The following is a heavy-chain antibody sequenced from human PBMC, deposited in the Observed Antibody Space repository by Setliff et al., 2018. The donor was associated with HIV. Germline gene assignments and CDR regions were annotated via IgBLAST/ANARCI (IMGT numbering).Heavy chain of an antibody. J-gene: IGHJ5*02. CDR1: GGSISSYY. V-gene: IGHV4-59*12. Sequence: PSETLSLTCTVSGGSISSYYWSWIRQPPGKGLEWIGYIYYSGSTYYNPSLKSRVTISVDTSKNQFSLKLSSVTAADTAVYYCAREGARHYGSGRYHSWFDPWGQGTQVTVSS. D-gene: IGHD3-10*01. CDR3: AREGARHYGSGRYHSWFDP. CDR2: IYYSGST.